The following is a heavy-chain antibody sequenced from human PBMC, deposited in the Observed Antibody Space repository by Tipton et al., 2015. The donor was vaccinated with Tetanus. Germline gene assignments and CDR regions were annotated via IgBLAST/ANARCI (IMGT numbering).Heavy chain of an antibody. J-gene: IGHJ4*02. D-gene: IGHD5-18*01. CDR1: GGSISSYY. CDR2: IYYTGST. CDR3: VRGRGLGAYSYGFEY. Sequence: TLSLTCTVSGGSISSYYWSWIRQPPGKGLEWIGYIYYTGSTNYNPSLKSGVTISLDTSMNQFSLKLTSVSAADTAVYYCVRGRGLGAYSYGFEYWGQGVLVSVSS. V-gene: IGHV4-59*01.